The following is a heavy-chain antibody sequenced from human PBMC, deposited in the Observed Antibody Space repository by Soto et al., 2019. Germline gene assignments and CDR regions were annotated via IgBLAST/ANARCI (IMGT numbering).Heavy chain of an antibody. CDR1: GFTFSDHA. V-gene: IGHV3-23*01. CDR3: AIDLWGHTH. D-gene: IGHD3-16*01. Sequence: EVQLLESGGGLVQPGGSLRLSCTASGFTFSDHAMTWVRQAPGKGLEWLSGISGGGTGAYYADSVKGRFTVSRDNSNNTVFLQMDRLGGEDTAVYYCAIDLWGHTHWGQGTLVTVSS. CDR2: ISGGGTGA. J-gene: IGHJ4*02.